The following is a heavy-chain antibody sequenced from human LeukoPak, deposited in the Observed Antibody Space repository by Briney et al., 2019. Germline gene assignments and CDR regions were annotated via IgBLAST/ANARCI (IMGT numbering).Heavy chain of an antibody. CDR3: ATRRYHYAVDY. J-gene: IGHJ4*02. D-gene: IGHD3-22*01. Sequence: PGGSLRLSCAASGFTFSNYWMTWVRQAPGKGLEWVANIKQDGSEKYYVDSVRGRVTISRDNAKNSLYLQMNSLRAEAAAVYYCATRRYHYAVDYWGQGTLVTVSS. CDR1: GFTFSNYW. V-gene: IGHV3-7*01. CDR2: IKQDGSEK.